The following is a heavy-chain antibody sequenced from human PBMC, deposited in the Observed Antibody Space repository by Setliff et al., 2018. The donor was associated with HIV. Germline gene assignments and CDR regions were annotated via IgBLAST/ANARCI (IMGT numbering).Heavy chain of an antibody. CDR2: IYPGDSDI. CDR1: GYSFPNYW. J-gene: IGHJ3*02. V-gene: IGHV5-51*01. CDR3: VRPKPYGSGAGSFEI. D-gene: IGHD3-10*01. Sequence: GESLKISCKGSGYSFPNYWIGWVRQMPGKGLEWMGIIYPGDSDIRYSPSFQGQVTISADKSITTAYLQWSSLKASDTAMYYCVRPKPYGSGAGSFEIWGQGTMVTVSS.